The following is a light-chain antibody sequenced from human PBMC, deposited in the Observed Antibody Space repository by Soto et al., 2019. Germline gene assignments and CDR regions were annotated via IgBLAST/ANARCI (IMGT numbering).Light chain of an antibody. CDR3: QEWIRWT. V-gene: IGKV3-15*01. CDR1: QSIGTN. Sequence: EIVMTQSPATLSVSPGDRVTLSCRASQSIGTNLAWYQQKPGQAPRLLIYCASTRATGIPARFSGSGSETEFTLTISSLQAEDFAIYHCQEWIRWTCGHATRLELK. J-gene: IGKJ1*01. CDR2: CAS.